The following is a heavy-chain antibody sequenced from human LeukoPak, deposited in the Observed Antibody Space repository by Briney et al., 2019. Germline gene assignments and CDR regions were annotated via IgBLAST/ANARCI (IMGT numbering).Heavy chain of an antibody. D-gene: IGHD2-2*02. CDR2: ISYDGSNK. CDR1: GFTFSSYA. J-gene: IGHJ6*02. CDR3: ARTDAGSWYTSAYYYYGMDV. Sequence: GGSLRLSCATSGFTFSSYAMHWVRQAPGKGLEWVAVISYDGSNKYYADSVKGRFTISRDNSKNTLYLQMNSLRAEDTAVYYCARTDAGSWYTSAYYYYGMDVWGQGTTVTVSS. V-gene: IGHV3-30*04.